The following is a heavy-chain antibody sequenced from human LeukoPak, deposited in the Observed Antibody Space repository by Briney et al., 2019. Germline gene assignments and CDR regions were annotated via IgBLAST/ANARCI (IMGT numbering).Heavy chain of an antibody. D-gene: IGHD1-26*01. CDR3: ARAPPYRSGSYYY. V-gene: IGHV1-69*02. CDR1: GGTLSSYT. CDR2: IIPILGIA. J-gene: IGHJ4*02. Sequence: ASVKVSCKASGGTLSSYTISWVRQAPGQGLEWMGRIIPILGIANYAQKFQGRVTITADKSTSTAYMELSSLRSEDTAVYYCARAPPYRSGSYYYWGQGTLVTVSP.